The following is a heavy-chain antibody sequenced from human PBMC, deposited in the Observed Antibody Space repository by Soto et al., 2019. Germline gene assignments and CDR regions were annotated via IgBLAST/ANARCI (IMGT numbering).Heavy chain of an antibody. CDR1: GFTFSSYG. CDR3: AKDRRAGGNYGFYSDF. Sequence: EVQLLESGGGLVQPGGSLRLSCAASGFTFSSYGMTWVRQAPGKGLEWVSFSSATGAGTYYAVSVKGRFTISRDNSKNTLYLQMTSLRADDTAVHYCAKDRRAGGNYGFYSDFWGQGALVIVSS. CDR2: SSATGAGT. D-gene: IGHD1-7*01. J-gene: IGHJ4*02. V-gene: IGHV3-23*01.